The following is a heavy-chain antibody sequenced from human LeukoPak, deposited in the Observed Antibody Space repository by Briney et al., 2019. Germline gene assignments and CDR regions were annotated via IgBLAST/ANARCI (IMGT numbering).Heavy chain of an antibody. Sequence: ASEKVSCKASGYTFTGYYMHWVRQAPGQGLEWMGWINPNSGGTNYAQKFQGRVTMTRDTSISTAYMELSRLRSDDTAVYYCATSIVGAANWFDPWGQGTLVTVSS. D-gene: IGHD1-26*01. CDR3: ATSIVGAANWFDP. V-gene: IGHV1-2*02. J-gene: IGHJ5*02. CDR1: GYTFTGYY. CDR2: INPNSGGT.